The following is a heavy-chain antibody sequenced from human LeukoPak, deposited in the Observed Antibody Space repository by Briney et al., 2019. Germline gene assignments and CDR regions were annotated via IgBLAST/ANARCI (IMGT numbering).Heavy chain of an antibody. CDR1: GFTVSSNY. CDR2: ISGSGGST. D-gene: IGHD6-19*01. CDR3: ATTGWYGDFDY. V-gene: IGHV3-23*01. Sequence: GGSLRLSCAASGFTVSSNYMSWVRQAPGKGLEWVSAISGSGGSTYYADSVKGRFTISRDNSKNTLYLQMNSLRAEDTAVYYCATTGWYGDFDYWGQGTLVTAST. J-gene: IGHJ4*02.